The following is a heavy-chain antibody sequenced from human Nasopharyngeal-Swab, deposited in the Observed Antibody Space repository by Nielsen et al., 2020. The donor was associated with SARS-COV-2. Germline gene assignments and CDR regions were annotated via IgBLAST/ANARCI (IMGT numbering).Heavy chain of an antibody. Sequence: GGSLRLSCAASGFTVGSHFMNWIRQAPGKGLEWVSVIYRGGTTYYADSVKGRFISSRDNSKNTLYLQMDSLRAEDTALYYCARGSYGDYSSGGKYYYYGMDVWGQGTTVTVSS. CDR1: GFTVGSHF. J-gene: IGHJ6*02. V-gene: IGHV3-53*01. D-gene: IGHD4-17*01. CDR2: IYRGGTT. CDR3: ARGSYGDYSSGGKYYYYGMDV.